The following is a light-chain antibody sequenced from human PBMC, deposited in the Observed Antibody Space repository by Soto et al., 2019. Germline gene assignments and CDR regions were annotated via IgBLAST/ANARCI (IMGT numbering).Light chain of an antibody. CDR3: QQVNVYPST. CDR2: DAS. CDR1: QGISSY. V-gene: IGKV1-9*01. J-gene: IGKJ4*01. Sequence: IHLTHSPSSLSASLGDIVTITCRASQGISSYLGWYQQKPGKAPNLLIYDASTLHSGVPSRFSGGGSGTDFTLTISSLQPEDFATYYCQQVNVYPSTFGGGTKVDIK.